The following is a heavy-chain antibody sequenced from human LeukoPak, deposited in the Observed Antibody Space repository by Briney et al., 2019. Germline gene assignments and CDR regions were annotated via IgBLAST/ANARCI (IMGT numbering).Heavy chain of an antibody. CDR3: VRRAPYRDAFDI. D-gene: IGHD1-1*01. V-gene: IGHV1-69*05. J-gene: IGHJ3*02. CDR1: GGTFSSYA. Sequence: ASVKVSCKASGGTFSSYAISWVRQAPGQGLEWMGRIIPIFGTANYAQKFQGRVTTTTDESTSTAYMELSSLRSEDTAVYYCVRRAPYRDAFDIWGQGTMVTVSS. CDR2: IIPIFGTA.